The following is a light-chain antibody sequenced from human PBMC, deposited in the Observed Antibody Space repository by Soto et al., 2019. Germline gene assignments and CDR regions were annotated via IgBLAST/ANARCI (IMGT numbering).Light chain of an antibody. CDR3: QQGYTTPIT. V-gene: IGKV1-39*01. Sequence: DIQMTQSPSSLSASVGDRVTITCRASQSVSNFLNWYQHKPGKAPNLLIYATSNLQSEVPSRFSGSGSGTDFTHTISSLQPEDFATSFCQQGYTTPITFGQGTRVEIK. CDR2: ATS. J-gene: IGKJ5*01. CDR1: QSVSNF.